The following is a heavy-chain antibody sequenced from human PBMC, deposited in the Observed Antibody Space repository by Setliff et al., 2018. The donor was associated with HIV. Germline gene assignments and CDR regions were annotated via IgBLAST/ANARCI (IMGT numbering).Heavy chain of an antibody. CDR2: ISPATDKT. CDR1: GYTFTSYG. Sequence: ASVKVSCKASGYTFTSYGISWVRQAPGQGLEWMGWISPATDKTNYAQSFQGRVTMTTDTSTNTAYLELTSLRSDDTAVYYCARYAASGTGWFDPWGQGTQVTVSS. J-gene: IGHJ5*02. V-gene: IGHV1-18*01. CDR3: ARYAASGTGWFDP. D-gene: IGHD2-8*02.